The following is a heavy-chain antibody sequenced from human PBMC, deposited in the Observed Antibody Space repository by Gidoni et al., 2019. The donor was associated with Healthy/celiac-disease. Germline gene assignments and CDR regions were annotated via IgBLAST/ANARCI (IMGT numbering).Heavy chain of an antibody. V-gene: IGHV3-9*01. CDR1: GFTFDDSA. D-gene: IGHD2-21*01. Sequence: EVQLVESGGGLVQPGRSLRLSCAASGFTFDDSAMHWVRQAPGKGLEWVSGISWNSGSIGYADSVKGRFTIARDNAKNSLYLQMNSLRAEDTALYYCAKDGRYCGGDCSTPGGFDYWGQGTLVTVSS. J-gene: IGHJ4*02. CDR2: ISWNSGSI. CDR3: AKDGRYCGGDCSTPGGFDY.